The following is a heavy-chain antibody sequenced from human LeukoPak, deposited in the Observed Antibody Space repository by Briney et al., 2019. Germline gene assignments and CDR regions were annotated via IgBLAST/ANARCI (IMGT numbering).Heavy chain of an antibody. D-gene: IGHD6-13*01. CDR3: ARISSSNWYNERGAFDV. CDR1: GDSMSSSHYC. Sequence: SETLSLTCTVSGDSMSSSHYCWGWIRQPPGKGLEWIGSIYYSGSTYYNPSLKSRVTMSVDTSKNQFSLKLRSVTAADTAVYYCARISSSNWYNERGAFDVWGQGTMVTVSS. CDR2: IYYSGST. V-gene: IGHV4-39*07. J-gene: IGHJ3*01.